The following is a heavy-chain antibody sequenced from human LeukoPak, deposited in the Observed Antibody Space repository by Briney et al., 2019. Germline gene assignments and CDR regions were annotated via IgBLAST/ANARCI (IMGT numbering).Heavy chain of an antibody. Sequence: PGGSLRLSCSASGFTFSSYEMNWVRQAPGKGLEWVSSISSGARTIYYTDSVKGRFTISRDNAKNSLYLQMNSLRAEDTAVYYCAKDNYSSGLWGQGTLVTVSS. D-gene: IGHD6-25*01. CDR2: ISSGARTI. CDR3: AKDNYSSGL. J-gene: IGHJ4*02. V-gene: IGHV3-48*03. CDR1: GFTFSSYE.